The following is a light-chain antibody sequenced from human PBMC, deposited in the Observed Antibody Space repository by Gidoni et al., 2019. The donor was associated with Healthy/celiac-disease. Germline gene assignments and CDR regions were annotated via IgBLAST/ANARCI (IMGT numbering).Light chain of an antibody. Sequence: SYELPQPPSVSVSPGQTASITCSGDNLGDKYACWYQQKPGQSPVLVIYQDSKRPSGIHERFSGSNSGNTATLTISGTQAMDEADYYCQAWDSSTGVIGGGTKLTVL. CDR3: QAWDSSTGV. V-gene: IGLV3-1*01. CDR1: NLGDKY. J-gene: IGLJ2*01. CDR2: QDS.